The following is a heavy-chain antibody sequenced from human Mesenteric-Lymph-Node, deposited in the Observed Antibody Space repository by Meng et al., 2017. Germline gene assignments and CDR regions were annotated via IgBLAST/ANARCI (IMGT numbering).Heavy chain of an antibody. CDR2: ISYAGSNK. CDR1: VFIFSSYG. V-gene: IGHV3-30*03. J-gene: IGHJ4*02. CDR3: ARRGDGSGYYLDS. Sequence: QVQLVESGGGVVEPGRSLRLSCTASVFIFSSYGINWVRQAPGKGLEWVAVISYAGSNKYYADSVKGRFTISKDNSKSTLYLQMNSLRTEDTAVYYCARRGDGSGYYLDSWGQGTLVTVSS. D-gene: IGHD3-22*01.